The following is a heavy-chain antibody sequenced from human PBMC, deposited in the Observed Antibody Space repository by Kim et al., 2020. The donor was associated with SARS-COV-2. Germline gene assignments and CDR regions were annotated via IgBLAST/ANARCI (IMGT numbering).Heavy chain of an antibody. CDR3: ARDRVRDYGFNWFDP. Sequence: ASVKVSCKASGYTFTSYGISWVRQAPGQGLEWMGWISAYNGNTNYAQKLQGRVTMTTDTSTSTAYMELRSLRSDDTAVYYCARDRVRDYGFNWFDPWGQGTLVTVSS. D-gene: IGHD3-10*01. CDR1: GYTFTSYG. V-gene: IGHV1-18*01. CDR2: ISAYNGNT. J-gene: IGHJ5*02.